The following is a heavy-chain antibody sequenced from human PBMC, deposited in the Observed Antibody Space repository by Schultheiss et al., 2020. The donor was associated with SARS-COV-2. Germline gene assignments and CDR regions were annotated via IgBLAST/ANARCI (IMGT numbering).Heavy chain of an antibody. J-gene: IGHJ3*02. D-gene: IGHD3-22*01. CDR1: GFTFSSYW. V-gene: IGHV3-33*06. CDR2: IWYDGSNK. CDR3: AEDLLPLSMVVAVVTWGAFDI. Sequence: GGSLRLSCAASGFTFSSYWMSWVRQAPGKGLEWVAVIWYDGSNKYYADSVKCRFTISNDNSNNTLYLQVTSLGAEDTAVYYCAEDLLPLSMVVAVVTWGAFDIWGQGTTVTVSS.